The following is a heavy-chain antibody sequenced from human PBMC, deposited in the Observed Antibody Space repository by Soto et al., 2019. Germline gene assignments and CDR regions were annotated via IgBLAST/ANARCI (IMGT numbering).Heavy chain of an antibody. CDR1: GFTFSDYY. CDR3: AGGWESIDY. Sequence: GGSLRLSCAASGFTFSDYYMSWIRQAPGKGLEWVSYISSSSSYTNYADSVKGRFTISRDNAKNSLYLQMNSLRAEDTAVYYCAGGWESIDYWGQGTLVTVSS. CDR2: ISSSSSYT. D-gene: IGHD6-19*01. J-gene: IGHJ4*02. V-gene: IGHV3-11*06.